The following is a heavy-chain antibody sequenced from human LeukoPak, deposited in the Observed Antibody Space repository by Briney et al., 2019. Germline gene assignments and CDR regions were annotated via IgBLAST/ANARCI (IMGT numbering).Heavy chain of an antibody. V-gene: IGHV3-30*01. J-gene: IGHJ5*02. D-gene: IGHD3-10*01. Sequence: PGGSLRLSCAASGFTFSSYAMHWVRQAPGKGLEWVAVISYDGSNKYYADSVKGRFTISRDNSKNTLYLQMNSLRAEDTAVYYCARALSDYYGSDGIGPWGQGTLVTVSS. CDR1: GFTFSSYA. CDR3: ARALSDYYGSDGIGP. CDR2: ISYDGSNK.